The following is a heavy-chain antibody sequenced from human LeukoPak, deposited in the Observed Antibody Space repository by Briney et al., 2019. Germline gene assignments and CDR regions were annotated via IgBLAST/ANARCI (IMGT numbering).Heavy chain of an antibody. CDR1: GLTFSSYW. Sequence: GGSLRLSCAASGLTFSSYWMSWVRQAPGKGLEWVANIKQDGSEKYYVDSVKGRFTISRDNAKNSLYLQMNSLRAEDTAVYYCASYGSGSYQIDYWGQGTLVTVSS. V-gene: IGHV3-7*01. J-gene: IGHJ4*02. CDR3: ASYGSGSYQIDY. D-gene: IGHD3-10*01. CDR2: IKQDGSEK.